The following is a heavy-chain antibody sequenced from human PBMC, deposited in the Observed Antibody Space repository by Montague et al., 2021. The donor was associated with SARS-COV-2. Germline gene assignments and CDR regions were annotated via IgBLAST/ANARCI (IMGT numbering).Heavy chain of an antibody. V-gene: IGHV6-1*01. D-gene: IGHD4-17*01. CDR2: TYYRSKWYY. CDR3: ARDYGDYSYYYGLDV. CDR1: GDSVSSNTAA. Sequence: CAISGDSVSSNTAAWNWIRQSPSRGLEWLGRTYYRSKWYYDYAVSVKSRMTISPDTSKNQFSLKVSSVTAADTAVYYCARDYGDYSYYYGLDVWGQGTTVTVSS. J-gene: IGHJ6*02.